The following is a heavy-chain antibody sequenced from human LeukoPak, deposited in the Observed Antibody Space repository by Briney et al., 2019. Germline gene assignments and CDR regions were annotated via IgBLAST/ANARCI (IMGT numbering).Heavy chain of an antibody. V-gene: IGHV3-7*03. Sequence: GGSLRLSCAPSGFSFSDFWMSWVRQAPGEGLECVANIKEDGSEKNYVDSVRGRFTISRDNAKNSLYLQMNSLRAEDTAVYYCARDAKWFDPWGQGTLVTVSS. CDR1: GFSFSDFW. CDR2: IKEDGSEK. CDR3: ARDAKWFDP. J-gene: IGHJ5*02.